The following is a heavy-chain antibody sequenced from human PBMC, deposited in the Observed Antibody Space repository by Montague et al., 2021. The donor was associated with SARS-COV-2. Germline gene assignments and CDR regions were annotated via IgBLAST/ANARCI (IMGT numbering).Heavy chain of an antibody. CDR3: ARLGDGVVPSPILGVGPYYSYYYIDV. D-gene: IGHD3-10*01. J-gene: IGHJ6*03. Sequence: SETLSLTCAVHGGSFSTYSWNWIREPPGKGLEWIGEIHHRGSTNYNPSLKSRVTISADTSKNQFSLKLTSVAAADTAVYYCARLGDGVVPSPILGVGPYYSYYYIDVWGKGTTVTVSS. CDR2: IHHRGST. V-gene: IGHV4-34*01. CDR1: GGSFSTYS.